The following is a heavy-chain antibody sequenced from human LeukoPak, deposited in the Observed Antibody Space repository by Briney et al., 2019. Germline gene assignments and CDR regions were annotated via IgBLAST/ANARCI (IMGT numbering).Heavy chain of an antibody. CDR3: ARECSGGSCYDY. CDR1: GGSIKTYY. V-gene: IGHV4-4*07. J-gene: IGHJ4*02. Sequence: SETLSLTCSVSGGSIKTYYWSWIRQPAGKGLEWIGRIYTSGSTTYNPSLKSRVTMSVDTSKNQFSLKLSSVTAADTAVYYCARECSGGSCYDYWGQGTLVTVSS. CDR2: IYTSGST. D-gene: IGHD2-15*01.